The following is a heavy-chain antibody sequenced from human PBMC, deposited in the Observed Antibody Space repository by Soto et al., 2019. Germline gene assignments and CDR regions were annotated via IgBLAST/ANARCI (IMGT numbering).Heavy chain of an antibody. V-gene: IGHV3-30*18. Sequence: QVHLVESGGGVVQPGRSLRLSCAASGFTFSTYGMHWVRQAPGKGLAWMAIISSDGGSQYYADSVKGRFTISRDNSKNSLYLQMDSLRIEDTAIYYCVKEVPPQWDYDHRGQGTLVTVSS. CDR3: VKEVPPQWDYDH. J-gene: IGHJ5*02. D-gene: IGHD1-26*01. CDR2: ISSDGGSQ. CDR1: GFTFSTYG.